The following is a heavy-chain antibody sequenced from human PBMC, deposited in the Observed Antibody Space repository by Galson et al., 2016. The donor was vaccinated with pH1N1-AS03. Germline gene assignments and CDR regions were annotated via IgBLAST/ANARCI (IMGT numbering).Heavy chain of an antibody. CDR1: GYSFTNFD. CDR2: MNPNSGEA. CDR3: ATYGSGSRGGFDY. J-gene: IGHJ4*02. V-gene: IGHV1-8*01. D-gene: IGHD3-10*01. Sequence: SVKVSCKASGYSFTNFDIKWVRQATGQGLEWMGWMNPNSGEAGYAQKFQGRVTLTRDTSITTAYMELSSLRSDDTAVYYCATYGSGSRGGFDYWGQGALITVSS.